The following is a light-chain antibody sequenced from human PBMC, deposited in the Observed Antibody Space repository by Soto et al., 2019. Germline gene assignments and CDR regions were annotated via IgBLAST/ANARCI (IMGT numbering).Light chain of an antibody. Sequence: QFALTQPASVSGSPGQSITISCTGTSSDVGVYNYVSWYQQHPGKAPKLMIIDVSNRPSGVSNRFSGSKSGNTASLTISGLQAEDEADYYCSSYTSSDTYVFGTGTKVTVL. CDR1: SSDVGVYNY. V-gene: IGLV2-14*01. J-gene: IGLJ1*01. CDR3: SSYTSSDTYV. CDR2: DVS.